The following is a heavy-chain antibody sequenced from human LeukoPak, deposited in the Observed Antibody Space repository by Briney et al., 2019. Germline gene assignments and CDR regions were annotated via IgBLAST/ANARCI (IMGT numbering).Heavy chain of an antibody. Sequence: SETLSLTCAVYGGSFSGYYWNWIRQPPGKGLEWIGEINHSGSTNYNPPLKSRVAISVDTSKNQFSLKLSSVTAADTAVYYWARGRFTMVRGVIITSYYFDYWGQGTLVTVSS. J-gene: IGHJ4*02. V-gene: IGHV4-34*01. CDR3: ARGRFTMVRGVIITSYYFDY. CDR1: GGSFSGYY. D-gene: IGHD3-10*01. CDR2: INHSGST.